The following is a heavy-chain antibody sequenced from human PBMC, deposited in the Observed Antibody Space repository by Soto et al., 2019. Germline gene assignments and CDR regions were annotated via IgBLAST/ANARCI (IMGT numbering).Heavy chain of an antibody. CDR1: GFTVTSNY. CDR3: ARRFCNGTHCYANWFDP. J-gene: IGHJ5*02. CDR2: IYIAGGT. Sequence: EVRLVESGGVLVQPGGSLRLSCAASGFTVTSNYMTWVRQSPGKWLEWVSLIYIAGGTKYADSVSGRFTISRDSSKKTLYLQLNSLRAADTAVYYCARRFCNGTHCYANWFDPWGQGNLLTVSS. V-gene: IGHV3-66*01. D-gene: IGHD2-15*01.